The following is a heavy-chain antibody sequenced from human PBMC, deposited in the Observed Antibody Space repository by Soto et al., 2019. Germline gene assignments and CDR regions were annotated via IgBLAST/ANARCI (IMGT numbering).Heavy chain of an antibody. V-gene: IGHV3-30-3*01. J-gene: IGHJ4*02. D-gene: IGHD3-22*01. Sequence: QVQLVESGGGVVQPGRSLRLSYAASGFTFSSYAMHWVRQAPGKGLEWVAVISYDGSNKYYADSVKGRFTTSRDNSKNTLYLQMNSLRAEDTAVYYCASLYDSSGYPHSPLDYWGQGTLVTVSS. CDR1: GFTFSSYA. CDR2: ISYDGSNK. CDR3: ASLYDSSGYPHSPLDY.